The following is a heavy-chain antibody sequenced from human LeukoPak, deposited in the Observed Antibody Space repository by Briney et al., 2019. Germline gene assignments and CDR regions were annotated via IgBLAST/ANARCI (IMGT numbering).Heavy chain of an antibody. CDR2: INHSGST. CDR1: GGSFSGYY. CDR3: ARASGSATTYSYYYYYYMDV. D-gene: IGHD1-26*01. V-gene: IGHV4-34*01. Sequence: KPSETLSLTCAVYGGSFSGYYWSWIRQPPGKGLEWIGEINHSGSTNYNPSLKSRVTISVDTSKNQFSLKLSSVTAADTAVYYCARASGSATTYSYYYYYYMDVWGKGTTVTVSS. J-gene: IGHJ6*03.